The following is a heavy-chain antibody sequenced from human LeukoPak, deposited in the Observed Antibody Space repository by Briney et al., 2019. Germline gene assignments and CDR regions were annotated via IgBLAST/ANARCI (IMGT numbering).Heavy chain of an antibody. V-gene: IGHV3-23*01. Sequence: GGSLRLSCAGSGFTFSSYAMSWVRQAPGKGLEWVSAISGGGGATFHADSVKGRFTISRDNSKNTLFLQMNTLRAEDTAVYYCAKGSSAARPYCFYYWGQGNLVTVSS. J-gene: IGHJ4*02. CDR2: ISGGGGAT. D-gene: IGHD2-21*01. CDR3: AKGSSAARPYCFYY. CDR1: GFTFSSYA.